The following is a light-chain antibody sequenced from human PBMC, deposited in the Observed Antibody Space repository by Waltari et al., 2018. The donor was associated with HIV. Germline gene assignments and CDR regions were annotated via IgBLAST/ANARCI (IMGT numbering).Light chain of an antibody. V-gene: IGLV1-44*01. J-gene: IGLJ2*01. CDR3: ASWDDNVNAVL. CDR2: NNT. CDR1: SSNIGNHT. Sequence: QSVLTQAPSMSATPGQRVTVSCSGGSSNIGNHTVHWYMHVPGMAPNLLIYNNTKQPAGVPDRFSGSRSGTSASLAISGLQSEDEADYFCASWDDNVNAVLFGGGTKLTVL.